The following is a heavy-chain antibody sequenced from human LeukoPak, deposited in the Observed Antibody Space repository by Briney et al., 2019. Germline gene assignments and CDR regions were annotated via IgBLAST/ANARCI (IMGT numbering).Heavy chain of an antibody. D-gene: IGHD1-26*01. CDR3: AKDPANWDGYFDL. CDR2: ISGSGGST. V-gene: IGHV3-23*01. J-gene: IGHJ2*01. Sequence: RGSLRLSCAASGFTFSSYAMRWVRQAPGKGLEWVSTISGSGGSTYYADSGKGRFTISRDNSKNTLYLQMSSLRAEDTAVYYCAKDPANWDGYFDLWGRGTLVTVSS. CDR1: GFTFSSYA.